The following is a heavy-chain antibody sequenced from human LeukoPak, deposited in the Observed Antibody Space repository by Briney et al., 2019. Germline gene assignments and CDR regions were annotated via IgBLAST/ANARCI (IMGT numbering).Heavy chain of an antibody. V-gene: IGHV1-69*05. CDR2: IIPIFGTA. CDR1: GGTFSSYA. J-gene: IGHJ3*02. CDR3: SRQISSSWYESAFDI. Sequence: SVKVSCKASGGTFSSYAISWVRQAPGQGLEWMGRIIPIFGTANYAQKFQGRVTITTDESTSTAYMELSSLRSEETAVYYCSRQISSSWYESAFDIWGHGTMVTVSS. D-gene: IGHD6-13*01.